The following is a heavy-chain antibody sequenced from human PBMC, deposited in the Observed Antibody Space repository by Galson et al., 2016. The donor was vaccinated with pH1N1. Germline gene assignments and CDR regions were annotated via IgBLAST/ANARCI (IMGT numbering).Heavy chain of an antibody. J-gene: IGHJ4*02. D-gene: IGHD2-21*02. V-gene: IGHV4-59*01. CDR1: GDSINRNY. CDR3: ARGGGDLDS. Sequence: ETLSLTCTVSGDSINRNYWSWIRQPPGKGLEWIGYIYYSGTTSYNPSLKSRITISVGSSQGQFSLKLTSVTAADTAVYYCARGGGDLDSWGQGTLVTVSS. CDR2: IYYSGTT.